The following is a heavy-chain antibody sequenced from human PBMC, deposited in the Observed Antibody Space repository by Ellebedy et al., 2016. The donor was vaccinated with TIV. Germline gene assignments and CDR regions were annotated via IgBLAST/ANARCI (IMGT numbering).Heavy chain of an antibody. D-gene: IGHD6-19*01. CDR1: GFSSSDYY. CDR3: ARISSGRSFYGMDV. Sequence: AGSLRLSXAASGFSSSDYYMSWIRQAPGKGLELVSYISDSGSMIHYADSVKGRFTISRDNSKNSLYLQMNNLRAEDTAVYYCARISSGRSFYGMDVWGQGTTVTVSS. J-gene: IGHJ6*02. V-gene: IGHV3-11*01. CDR2: ISDSGSMI.